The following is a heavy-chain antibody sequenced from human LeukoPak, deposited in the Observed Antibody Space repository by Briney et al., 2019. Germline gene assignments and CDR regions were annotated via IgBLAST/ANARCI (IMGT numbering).Heavy chain of an antibody. CDR2: ISSSGTNI. CDR1: GFSFSTYG. Sequence: GGSLRLSCAASGFSFSTYGMNWVRQAPGKGLEWVSSISSSGTNIYYADSVKGRFTISRDNAKNSLYLQMNSLRAEDTAVYYCARDYGSGSYYNPYYYYYYMDVWGKGTTVTISS. D-gene: IGHD3-10*01. CDR3: ARDYGSGSYYNPYYYYYYMDV. V-gene: IGHV3-21*01. J-gene: IGHJ6*03.